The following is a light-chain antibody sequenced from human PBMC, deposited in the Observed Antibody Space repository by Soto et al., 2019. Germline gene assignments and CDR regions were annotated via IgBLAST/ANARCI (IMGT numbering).Light chain of an antibody. CDR2: GAS. CDR3: QQYGSSPWT. Sequence: EIVLTQSPGTLSLSPGERGTLSCRASQSVSSNYLAWYQQKPGQAPRLFIYGASSRATGIPDRFSGSGSGTDFTLTISRLEPEDFAVYYCQQYGSSPWTFGQGTKVDIK. CDR1: QSVSSNY. J-gene: IGKJ1*01. V-gene: IGKV3-20*01.